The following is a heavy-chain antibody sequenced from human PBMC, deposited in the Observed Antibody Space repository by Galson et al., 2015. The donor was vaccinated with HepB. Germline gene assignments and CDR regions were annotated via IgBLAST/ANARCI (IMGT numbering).Heavy chain of an antibody. J-gene: IGHJ4*02. CDR2: ISASGIST. V-gene: IGHV3-23*01. D-gene: IGHD4-17*01. CDR1: GFTFNTYA. CDR3: AKNGTYYDYGDSYFDS. Sequence: SLRLSCAASGFTFNTYAMNWVRQAPGKGLEWVSAISASGISTYYADSVRGRFTISRDNSKNTLYLQMDIVEAEDTAIYCCAKNGTYYDYGDSYFDSWGQGALVSVST.